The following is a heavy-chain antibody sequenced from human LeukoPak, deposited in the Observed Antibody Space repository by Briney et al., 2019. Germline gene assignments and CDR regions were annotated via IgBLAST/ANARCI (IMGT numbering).Heavy chain of an antibody. V-gene: IGHV3-23*01. CDR3: ARGEGPTVGTN. D-gene: IGHD1-1*01. CDR2: SGTGGRT. Sequence: SGGSLRLSCAGSGFIFSDYVMSWVRQAPGKGLEWVSGSGTGGRTYYADSVKGRFTISRDNSKKTVFLQMDGLRAEDTAVYYCARGEGPTVGTNWGQGTLVIVSS. J-gene: IGHJ1*01. CDR1: GFIFSDYV.